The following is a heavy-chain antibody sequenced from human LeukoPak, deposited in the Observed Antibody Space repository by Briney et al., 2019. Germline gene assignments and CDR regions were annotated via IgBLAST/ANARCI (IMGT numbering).Heavy chain of an antibody. CDR2: INPNSGGT. J-gene: IGHJ4*02. CDR3: ARATIFGVVSVYFDY. Sequence: ASVKVSCKASGYTFTGYYMHWVRQAPGQGLEWMGWINPNSGGTNYAQKFQGRVTMTRDTSISTAYMELSRLRSDDTAVYYCARATIFGVVSVYFDYWGQGTLVTVSS. D-gene: IGHD3-3*01. CDR1: GYTFTGYY. V-gene: IGHV1-2*02.